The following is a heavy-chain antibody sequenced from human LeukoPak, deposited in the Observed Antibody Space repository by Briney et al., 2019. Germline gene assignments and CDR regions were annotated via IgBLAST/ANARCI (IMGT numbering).Heavy chain of an antibody. D-gene: IGHD3-10*01. CDR2: IDWDDDK. J-gene: IGHJ2*01. CDR3: ARFLYASGSAPYFDL. CDR1: GFPLSTRGMC. V-gene: IGHV2-70*11. Sequence: SGPALVKPTQTLTLTCTFSGFPLSTRGMCVSWIRQPPGKALEWLARIDWDDDKNYNTSLKTRLTISKDTSKNQVVLTMTNMDPVDTATYYCARFLYASGSAPYFDLWGRGTLVTVSS.